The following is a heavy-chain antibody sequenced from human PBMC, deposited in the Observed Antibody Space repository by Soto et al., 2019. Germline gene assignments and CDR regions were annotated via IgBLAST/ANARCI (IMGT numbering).Heavy chain of an antibody. J-gene: IGHJ6*02. CDR1: GYSFSSYW. CDR3: ARGWSTPNYYYGMDV. V-gene: IGHV5-51*01. D-gene: IGHD1-26*01. Sequence: GESLKISCKGSGYSFSSYWIGWVRQMPGKGLEWMGIIYPGDSDTRYSPSFQGQVTISADKSISTAYLQWSSLKASDTAMYYCARGWSTPNYYYGMDVWGQGTTVTASS. CDR2: IYPGDSDT.